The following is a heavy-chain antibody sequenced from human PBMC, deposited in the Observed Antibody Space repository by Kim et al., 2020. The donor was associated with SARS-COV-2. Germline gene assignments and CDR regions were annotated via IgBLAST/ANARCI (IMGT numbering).Heavy chain of an antibody. Sequence: SETLSLTCTVSGGSISSYYWSWIRQPPGKGLEWIGYIYYSGSTNYNPSLKSRVTISVDTSKNQFSLKLSSVTAADTAVYYCARGTVATIWEGLDDAFDIWGQGTMVTVSS. CDR1: GGSISSYY. D-gene: IGHD5-12*01. CDR3: ARGTVATIWEGLDDAFDI. V-gene: IGHV4-59*01. CDR2: IYYSGST. J-gene: IGHJ3*02.